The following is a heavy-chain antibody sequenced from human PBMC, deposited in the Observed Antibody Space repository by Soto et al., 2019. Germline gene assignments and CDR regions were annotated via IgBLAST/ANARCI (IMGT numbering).Heavy chain of an antibody. Sequence: QVQLVQSGAEVKKPGSSVKVSCKASGGTFSSYAISWVRQAPGQGLEWMGGIIPIFGTANYAQKFQGRVTITADESTSPAYMELRSLRSEDTAVYYCARERGCSSTSCYSYYYGMDVWGQGNTVTVSS. D-gene: IGHD2-2*01. CDR2: IIPIFGTA. CDR1: GGTFSSYA. J-gene: IGHJ6*02. CDR3: ARERGCSSTSCYSYYYGMDV. V-gene: IGHV1-69*01.